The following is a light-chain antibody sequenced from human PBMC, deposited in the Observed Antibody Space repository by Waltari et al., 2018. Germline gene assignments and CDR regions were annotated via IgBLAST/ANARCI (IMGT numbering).Light chain of an antibody. CDR2: KND. CDR1: TSNVGTKT. J-gene: IGLJ1*01. Sequence: QSVLTQPPSASGTPGERVTISCSGSTSNVGTKTVNWYQHFPGMAPKLLIYKNDQQHSGVPDRFSGAKSGTSASLAISGLQSEDGAVYYCAAWDDSLSGYVFGTGTKVSV. V-gene: IGLV1-44*01. CDR3: AAWDDSLSGYV.